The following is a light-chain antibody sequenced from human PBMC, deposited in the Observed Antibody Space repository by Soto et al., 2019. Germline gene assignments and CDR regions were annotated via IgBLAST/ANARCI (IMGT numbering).Light chain of an antibody. V-gene: IGKV1-5*03. J-gene: IGKJ4*02. CDR3: QHYNSYSP. Sequence: DIQMTQSPSTPSASVGDRVIITCRASQSIGNLLAWYQQKPGKAPNLLIYKASTLESGVPSRFSGSGSGTEFTLTISSLQPDDFATYYCQHYNSYSPFGGGTKVEIK. CDR2: KAS. CDR1: QSIGNL.